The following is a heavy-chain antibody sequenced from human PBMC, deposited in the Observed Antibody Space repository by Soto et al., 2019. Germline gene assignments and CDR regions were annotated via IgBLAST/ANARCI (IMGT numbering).Heavy chain of an antibody. CDR3: AREVQVHTPAFVY. CDR1: GGTFNTYA. CDR2: ISPMFGAA. Sequence: QVQLVQSGAEMKKPGSSVKVSCQSSGGTFNTYAMNWVRQAPGQGPEWMGDISPMFGAANYAPKFQGRVTITADESTGTSYMQLSSLTSEDTDLSFCAREVQVHTPAFVYWGQGTLVTVSS. J-gene: IGHJ4*02. V-gene: IGHV1-69*19. D-gene: IGHD3-10*01.